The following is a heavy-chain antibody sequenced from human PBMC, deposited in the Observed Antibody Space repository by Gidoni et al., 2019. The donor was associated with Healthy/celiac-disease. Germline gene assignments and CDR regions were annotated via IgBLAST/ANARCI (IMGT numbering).Heavy chain of an antibody. D-gene: IGHD1-26*01. CDR3: ARARYSGSYWEAFDI. J-gene: IGHJ3*02. CDR2: INHSGST. CDR1: GGSFSGYC. V-gene: IGHV4-34*01. Sequence: AVHGGSFSGYCWRWLRQPPGKGLEWIGEINHSGSTNYNPSLKCRVTISVDTSKNQFSLKLSSVTAADTAVYYCARARYSGSYWEAFDIWGQGTMVTVSS.